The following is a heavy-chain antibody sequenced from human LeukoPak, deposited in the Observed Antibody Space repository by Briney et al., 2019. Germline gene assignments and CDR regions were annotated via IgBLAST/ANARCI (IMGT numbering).Heavy chain of an antibody. CDR2: IYTGGNT. Sequence: LPGGSLRLSCAASGFTVDSNYLSWVRQAPGKGLEWVSTIYTGGNTYYAASVKGRFTISRDFTKNTVFLHMNSLRAEDTAMYYCARGNWGYGYGYWGQGTLVTVSS. V-gene: IGHV3-53*01. CDR3: ARGNWGYGYGY. D-gene: IGHD5-18*01. CDR1: GFTVDSNY. J-gene: IGHJ4*02.